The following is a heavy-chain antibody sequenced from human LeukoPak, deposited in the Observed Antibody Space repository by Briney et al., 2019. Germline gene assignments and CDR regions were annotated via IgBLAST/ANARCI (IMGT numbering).Heavy chain of an antibody. CDR1: GFTFSSYS. CDR2: ISSSSSYI. V-gene: IGHV3-21*01. D-gene: IGHD6-19*01. CDR3: ARGASVVAGNDNAFDI. J-gene: IGHJ3*02. Sequence: GGSLRLSCAASGFTFSSYSMNWVRQAPGKGLEWVSSISSSSSYIYYADSVKGRFTISRDNAKKSLYLQMNSLRADDTAVYYCARGASVVAGNDNAFDIWGQGTMVTVSS.